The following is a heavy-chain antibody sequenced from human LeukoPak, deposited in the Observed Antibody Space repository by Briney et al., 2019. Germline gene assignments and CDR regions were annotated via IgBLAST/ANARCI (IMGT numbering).Heavy chain of an antibody. CDR3: ARAYYYDSSGHHDFDY. V-gene: IGHV1-69*02. CDR2: IIPTLGIA. CDR1: GGTFSSYT. Sequence: SVKVSCKASGGTFSSYTISWVRQAPGQGLEWTGRIIPTLGIANYAQKFQGRVTITADKSTSTAYMELSSLRSEDTAVYYCARAYYYDSSGHHDFDYWGQGTLVTVSS. D-gene: IGHD3-22*01. J-gene: IGHJ4*02.